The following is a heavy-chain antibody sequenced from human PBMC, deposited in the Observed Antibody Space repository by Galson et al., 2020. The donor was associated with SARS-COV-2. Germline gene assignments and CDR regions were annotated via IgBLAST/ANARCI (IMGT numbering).Heavy chain of an antibody. V-gene: IGHV3-15*01. J-gene: IGHJ4*02. CDR2: IKSKTDGGTT. CDR3: TTDLWGELPGPASNFDY. CDR1: GFTFSNAW. Sequence: GGSLRLSCAASGFTFSNAWMSWVRQAPGKGLEWVGRIKSKTDGGTTDYAATVKGRFTISRDDSKNTLYLQMNSLKTEDTAVYYCTTDLWGELPGPASNFDYWGQGTLVTVSS. D-gene: IGHD1-26*01.